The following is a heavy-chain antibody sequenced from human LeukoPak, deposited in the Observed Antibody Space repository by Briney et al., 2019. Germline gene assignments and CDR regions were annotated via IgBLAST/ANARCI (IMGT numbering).Heavy chain of an antibody. CDR3: ARSMVRGTYSCGMDV. V-gene: IGHV4-34*01. CDR2: INHSGST. J-gene: IGHJ6*02. Sequence: SETLSLTCAVYGGSFSGYYWSWIRQPPGKGLEWIGEINHSGSTNYNPSLKSRVTISLDTSKNQFSLKLSSVTAADTAVYYCARSMVRGTYSCGMDVWGQGTTVTVSS. CDR1: GGSFSGYY. D-gene: IGHD3-10*01.